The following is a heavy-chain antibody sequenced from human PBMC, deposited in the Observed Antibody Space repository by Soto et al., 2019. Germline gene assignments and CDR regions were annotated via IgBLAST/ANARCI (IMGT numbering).Heavy chain of an antibody. CDR3: ARDWESSVSTWSFGGV. V-gene: IGHV1-69*04. CDR2: IIPFLGVT. J-gene: IGHJ4*02. D-gene: IGHD3-16*01. CDR1: GGTFSPYP. Sequence: QVQLVQSGAEVKKPGSSVKVSCKASGGTFSPYPINWVRQAPGQGLEWMGRIIPFLGVTNYAQKFQARVTITADKSTSTACMELSGLRFEDTAVYYCARDWESSVSTWSFGGVWGRGTLVTVSS.